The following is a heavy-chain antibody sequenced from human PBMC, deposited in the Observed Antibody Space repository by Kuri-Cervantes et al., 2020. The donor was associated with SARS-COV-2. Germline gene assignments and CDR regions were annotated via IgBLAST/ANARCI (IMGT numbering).Heavy chain of an antibody. J-gene: IGHJ4*02. CDR3: AKGWDYGDSLFDY. D-gene: IGHD4-17*01. CDR1: GSTFSSYW. V-gene: IGHV3-7*03. Sequence: GGSLRLSCAASGSTFSSYWMSWVRQAPGKGLEWVANIKQDGSEKYYVDSVKGRFTISRDNAKNSLYLQMNSLRAEDTAVYYCAKGWDYGDSLFDYWGQGTLVTVSS. CDR2: IKQDGSEK.